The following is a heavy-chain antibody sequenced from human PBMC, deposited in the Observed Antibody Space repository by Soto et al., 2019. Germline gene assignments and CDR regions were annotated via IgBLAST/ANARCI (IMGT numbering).Heavy chain of an antibody. CDR3: ARSPLPYYYYGMDV. V-gene: IGHV3-21*01. J-gene: IGHJ6*02. Sequence: GGSLRLSCAASGFTFSSYSMNWVRQAPGKGLEWVSSISSSSSYIYYADSVKGRFTISRDNAKNSLYLQMNSLRAEDTAVYYCARSPLPYYYYGMDVWGQGTTVTVSS. CDR1: GFTFSSYS. CDR2: ISSSSSYI.